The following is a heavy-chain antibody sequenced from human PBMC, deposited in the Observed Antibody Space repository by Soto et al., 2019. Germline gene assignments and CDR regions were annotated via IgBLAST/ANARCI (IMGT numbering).Heavy chain of an antibody. D-gene: IGHD6-13*01. V-gene: IGHV3-7*05. CDR2: IKRDGSEK. CDR3: ARDKTAAAGTGWFDP. CDR1: GFTFSSYW. Sequence: GGSLRLSCAASGFTFSSYWMSWVRQAPGKGLEWVANIKRDGSEKYYVDSVKGRFTISRDNAKNSLYLQMNSLRAEDTAVYYCARDKTAAAGTGWFDPWGQGTLVTVSS. J-gene: IGHJ5*02.